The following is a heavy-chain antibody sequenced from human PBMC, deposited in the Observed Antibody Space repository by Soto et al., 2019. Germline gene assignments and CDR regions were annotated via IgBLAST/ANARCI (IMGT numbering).Heavy chain of an antibody. Sequence: EVQLLESGGGLVQPGGSLRLSCAASGFTFSSYAMSWVRQAPGKGLEWVSAIRGSGSNTYYADSVKGRFTISRDNSKNTLYLQMNSLRAEDTAVYYCAKEGQQLGGGYFDYWGQATLVTVSS. V-gene: IGHV3-23*01. D-gene: IGHD6-13*01. CDR1: GFTFSSYA. CDR2: IRGSGSNT. CDR3: AKEGQQLGGGYFDY. J-gene: IGHJ4*02.